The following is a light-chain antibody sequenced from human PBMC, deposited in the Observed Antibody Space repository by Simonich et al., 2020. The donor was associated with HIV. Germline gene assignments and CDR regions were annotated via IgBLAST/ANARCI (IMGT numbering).Light chain of an antibody. J-gene: IGLJ3*02. CDR2: EGS. V-gene: IGLV2-14*02. CDR1: STDVGSYNL. Sequence: QSALTQPASVSGSPGQSITISCTRTSTDVGSYNLVSWYQQHPGKAPKLMIYEGSKRPSGVSNRFSGSKSGNTASLTISGLQAEDEADYYCSSYTSSSTGVFGGGTKLTVL. CDR3: SSYTSSSTGV.